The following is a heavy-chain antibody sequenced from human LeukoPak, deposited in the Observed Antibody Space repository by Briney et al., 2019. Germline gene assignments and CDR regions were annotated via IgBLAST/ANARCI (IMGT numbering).Heavy chain of an antibody. CDR1: GGSISSYY. CDR2: IYYSGST. V-gene: IGHV4-59*01. D-gene: IGHD6-19*01. CDR3: ARDLGIAVAGNYYYYGMDV. Sequence: SETLSLTCTVSGGSISSYYWSWIRQPPGKGLEWIGYIYYSGSTNYNPSLKSRVTISVDTSKNQFSLKLSFVTAADTAVYYCARDLGIAVAGNYYYYGMDVWGKGTTVTVSS. J-gene: IGHJ6*04.